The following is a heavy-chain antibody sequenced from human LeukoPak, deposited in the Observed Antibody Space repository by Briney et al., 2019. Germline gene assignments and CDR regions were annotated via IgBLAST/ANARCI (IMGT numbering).Heavy chain of an antibody. CDR3: ARDQREYTYGTFDY. D-gene: IGHD5-18*01. CDR1: GFTFSSSA. CDR2: ISSSSSYI. V-gene: IGHV3-21*01. Sequence: PGGSLRLSCAASGFTFSSSAMSWVRQVPGKGLEWVSSISSSSSYIYYADSVKGRFTISRDNAKNSLYLQMNSLRAEDTAVYFCARDQREYTYGTFDYWGQGTLVTVSS. J-gene: IGHJ4*02.